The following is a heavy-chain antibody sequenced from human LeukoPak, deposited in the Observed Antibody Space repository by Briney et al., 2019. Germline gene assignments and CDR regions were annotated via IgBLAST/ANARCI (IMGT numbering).Heavy chain of an antibody. V-gene: IGHV4-39*07. CDR3: ARGQTRIAALDY. Sequence: PSETLSLTCTVSGGSISSSSYYWGWIRQPPGTGLEWIGSIYYSGSTYYNPSLKSRVTISVDTSKNQFSLKLSSVTAADTAVYYCARGQTRIAALDYWGQGTLVTVSS. CDR2: IYYSGST. CDR1: GGSISSSSYY. D-gene: IGHD6-6*01. J-gene: IGHJ4*02.